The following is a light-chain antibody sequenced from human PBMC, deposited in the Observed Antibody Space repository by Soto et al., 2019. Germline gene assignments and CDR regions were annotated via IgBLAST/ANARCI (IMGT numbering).Light chain of an antibody. CDR3: CSYAGNNIFV. J-gene: IGLJ1*01. V-gene: IGLV2-23*01. Sequence: QPVLTQPASVSGSLGQSITISCTGSSSDVGTYYFVSWYQQHPGKVPKLMIYEGTKRPSGVSDRFSGSKSGNTASMTISGLQAEDEANYNCCSYAGNNIFVFGTGTKLTVL. CDR2: EGT. CDR1: SSDVGTYYF.